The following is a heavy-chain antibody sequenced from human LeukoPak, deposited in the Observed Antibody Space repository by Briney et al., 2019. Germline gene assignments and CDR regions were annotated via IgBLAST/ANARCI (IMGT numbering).Heavy chain of an antibody. J-gene: IGHJ6*03. D-gene: IGHD4-17*01. CDR2: IIPIFGTA. Sequence: SVKVSCKASGGTFSSYAISWVRQAPGQGLEWMGGIIPIFGTANYAQKFQGRVTITTDESTSTAYMPLSSMRSEDTAVYYCARSNYGDYFYYYMDVWGKGTTVTVSS. V-gene: IGHV1-69*05. CDR1: GGTFSSYA. CDR3: ARSNYGDYFYYYMDV.